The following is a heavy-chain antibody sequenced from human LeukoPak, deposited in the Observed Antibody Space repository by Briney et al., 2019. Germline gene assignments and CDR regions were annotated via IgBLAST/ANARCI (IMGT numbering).Heavy chain of an antibody. V-gene: IGHV4-59*01. CDR2: IYYSGST. CDR3: ASLYYYDSSGYSKYYFDY. J-gene: IGHJ4*02. D-gene: IGHD3-22*01. Sequence: SETLSLTCTVSGGSISSYYWSWIRQPPGKGLEWIGYIYYSGSTNYNPSLTSRVTISVDTSKNRFSLKLSSMTAADTAVYYCASLYYYDSSGYSKYYFDYWGQGTLVTVSS. CDR1: GGSISSYY.